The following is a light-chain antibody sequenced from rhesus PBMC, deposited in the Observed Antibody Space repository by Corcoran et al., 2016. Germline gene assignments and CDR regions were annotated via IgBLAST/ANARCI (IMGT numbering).Light chain of an antibody. Sequence: EIVMTQSPATLSLSPGERATLSCRASQSVSSSLAWYQQKTGQAPRLLIYGASSRATGIPDRFSGSGAGTEFTLTIRSLEPEDFAVYYCQHYSNWIFTFGPGTKLDIK. CDR1: QSVSSS. CDR3: QHYSNWIFT. J-gene: IGKJ3*01. CDR2: GAS. V-gene: IGKV3-42*03.